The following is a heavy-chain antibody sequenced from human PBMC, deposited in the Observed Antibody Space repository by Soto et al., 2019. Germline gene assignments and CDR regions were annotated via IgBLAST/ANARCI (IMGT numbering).Heavy chain of an antibody. CDR1: GYTFTVYY. D-gene: IGHD7-27*01. CDR2: INPNNGAT. V-gene: IGHV1-2*02. CDR3: ARGSATGDFDS. J-gene: IGHJ4*02. Sequence: QVQLTQSGAEVTKPGASVKVSCRSSGYTFTVYYIHWLRQAPGQGFDWMGWINPNNGATRYAQRLQGRATMTRDTSISTVYMELSRLESDDTAVYYCARGSATGDFDSWGQGTPVTVSS.